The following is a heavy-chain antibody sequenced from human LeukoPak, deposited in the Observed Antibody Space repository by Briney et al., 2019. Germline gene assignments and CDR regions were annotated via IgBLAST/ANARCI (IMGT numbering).Heavy chain of an antibody. Sequence: GGSLRLSCAASGFSFSNYAMSWVRQAPGKGLEWVSIISDSGFNTYYTDSVRGRFTASRDNPKNTLYLQMNSLRAEDTALYYCAKGLKEGRPWGLTYFDNWGQGTLVTVSS. CDR2: ISDSGFNT. J-gene: IGHJ4*02. CDR3: AKGLKEGRPWGLTYFDN. D-gene: IGHD2-21*02. V-gene: IGHV3-23*01. CDR1: GFSFSNYA.